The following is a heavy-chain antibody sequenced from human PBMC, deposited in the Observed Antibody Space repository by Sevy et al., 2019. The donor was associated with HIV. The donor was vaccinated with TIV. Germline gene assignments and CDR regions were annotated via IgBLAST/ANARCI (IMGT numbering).Heavy chain of an antibody. V-gene: IGHV3-7*01. CDR1: GFTFTDYW. CDR2: IKQDGSEK. CDR3: AREVGGYNWRPYYFDS. D-gene: IGHD5-12*01. Sequence: GESLKISCAASGFTFTDYWMSWVRQTPGKGLEWVATIKQDGSEKYYVDSVKGRFAISRDNGKNSVSLQMNSLRAEDTALYYCAREVGGYNWRPYYFDSWGQGTLVTVSS. J-gene: IGHJ4*02.